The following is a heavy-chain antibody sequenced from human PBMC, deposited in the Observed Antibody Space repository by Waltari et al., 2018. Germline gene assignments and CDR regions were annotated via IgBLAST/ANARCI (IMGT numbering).Heavy chain of an antibody. Sequence: QVQLQESGPGLVKPSETLSLTCTVSGGSISSYYWSWIRQPPGKGLEWIGYIYYSGSTNYNPSLKSRVTISVDTSKNQFSLKLSSVTAADTAVYYCARAGYSGYDWFRGLDPWGQGTLVTVSS. CDR1: GGSISSYY. D-gene: IGHD5-12*01. V-gene: IGHV4-59*01. CDR3: ARAGYSGYDWFRGLDP. J-gene: IGHJ5*02. CDR2: IYYSGST.